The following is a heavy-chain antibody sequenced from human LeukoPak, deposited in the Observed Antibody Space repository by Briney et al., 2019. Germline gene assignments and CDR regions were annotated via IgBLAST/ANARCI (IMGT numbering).Heavy chain of an antibody. CDR1: GFSLSTSGMC. D-gene: IGHD1-26*01. Sequence: DSGPTLVNPTQTLTLTCTFSGFSLSTSGMCLSWLRQPPGKALEWLARIDWDDDKYYSTSLKTRLTISKDTSKNQVVLTMTNMDPVDTATYYCARMRSGSYYKYYFDYWGQGTLVTVSS. CDR2: IDWDDDK. CDR3: ARMRSGSYYKYYFDY. J-gene: IGHJ4*02. V-gene: IGHV2-70*11.